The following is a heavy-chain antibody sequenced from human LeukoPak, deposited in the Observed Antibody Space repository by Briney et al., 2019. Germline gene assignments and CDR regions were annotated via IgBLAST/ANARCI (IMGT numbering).Heavy chain of an antibody. Sequence: GGSLRLSCVASGFTVSSNYMSWVRQAPGKGLEWVSVIYSGGSTYYADSVKGRFTISRDNSKNTLYLQMNSLRAEDTAVYYCARALKYYDFCLHWGQGTLVTVSS. D-gene: IGHD3-3*01. CDR1: GFTVSSNY. CDR2: IYSGGST. V-gene: IGHV3-66*01. CDR3: ARALKYYDFCLH. J-gene: IGHJ4*02.